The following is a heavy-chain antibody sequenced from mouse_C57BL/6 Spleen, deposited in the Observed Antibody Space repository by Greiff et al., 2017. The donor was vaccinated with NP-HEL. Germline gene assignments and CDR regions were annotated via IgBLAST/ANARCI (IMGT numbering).Heavy chain of an antibody. CDR2: IHPNSGST. CDR3: ASYDYDRGWFAY. D-gene: IGHD2-4*01. CDR1: GYTFTSYW. V-gene: IGHV1-64*01. Sequence: VQLQQPGAELVKPGASVKLSCKASGYTFTSYWMHWVKQRPGQGLEWIGMIHPNSGSTNYNEKFKSKATLTVDKSSSTAYMQLSSLTSEDSAVYYCASYDYDRGWFAYWGQGTLVTVSA. J-gene: IGHJ3*01.